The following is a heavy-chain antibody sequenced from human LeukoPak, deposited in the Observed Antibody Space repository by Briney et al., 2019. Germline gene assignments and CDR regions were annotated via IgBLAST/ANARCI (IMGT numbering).Heavy chain of an antibody. CDR1: GSSISSSSYY. CDR3: ARWEVRLNASGM. Sequence: PSETLSLTCTVSGSSISSSSYYWGWIRQPPGKGLEWIGSIYYSGSTYYNPSLKSRVTISVDTSKNQFSLSLSSVTAADTAVYYCARWEVRLNASGMWGQGTMVTVSS. V-gene: IGHV4-39*07. D-gene: IGHD3-10*01. CDR2: IYYSGST. J-gene: IGHJ3*02.